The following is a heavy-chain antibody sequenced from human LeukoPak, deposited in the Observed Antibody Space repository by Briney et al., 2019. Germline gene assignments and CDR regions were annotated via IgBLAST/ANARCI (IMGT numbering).Heavy chain of an antibody. Sequence: QTLSLTCAISGDSVSSNSAAWNWLRQSPSRGLEWLGRTYYRSKWYNDYAVSVKSRITINPDTSKNQFSLQLNSVTPEDTAVYYCARSVCSGGSCYVDAFDIWGQGTMVTVSS. J-gene: IGHJ3*02. V-gene: IGHV6-1*01. CDR3: ARSVCSGGSCYVDAFDI. CDR1: GDSVSSNSAA. D-gene: IGHD2-15*01. CDR2: TYYRSKWYN.